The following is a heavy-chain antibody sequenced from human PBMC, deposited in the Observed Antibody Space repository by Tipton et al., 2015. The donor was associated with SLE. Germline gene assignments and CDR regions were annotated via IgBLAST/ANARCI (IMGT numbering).Heavy chain of an antibody. Sequence: TLSLTCTVSGGSITSYYWSWIRQPPGKGLEWIGEINHSGSTNYNPSLKSRVTISVDTSKNQFSLKLSSVTAADTAVYYCARGSPPGYWGQGTLVTVSS. CDR1: GGSITSYY. CDR2: INHSGST. J-gene: IGHJ4*02. V-gene: IGHV4-34*01. CDR3: ARGSPPGY.